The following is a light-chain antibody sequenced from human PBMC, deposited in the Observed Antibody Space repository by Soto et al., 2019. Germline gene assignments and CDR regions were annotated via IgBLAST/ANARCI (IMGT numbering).Light chain of an antibody. V-gene: IGKV3-15*01. J-gene: IGKJ5*01. CDR2: GAS. Sequence: EVVMTHSPATLSVSPGERATLSCRASQSVSSNLAWYQQKPVQAPRLLIYGASTRATGIPARFSGSGSGTEFTLTISSLQSEDFAVYYCQQYNNWPPFPFGQGTRLEIK. CDR3: QQYNNWPPFP. CDR1: QSVSSN.